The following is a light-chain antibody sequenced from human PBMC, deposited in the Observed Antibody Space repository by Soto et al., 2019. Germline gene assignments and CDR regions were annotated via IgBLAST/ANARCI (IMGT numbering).Light chain of an antibody. Sequence: SVLTQPPSVSGSPGRSVAISCSGASSDVGSNNRVSWYQRAPGTPPKLIIYDVTNRPSGVPDRFSGSQSANTASLTISGLQAEDEADYYCSLFTTSSTYVFGTGTKPPS. CDR2: DVT. J-gene: IGLJ1*01. V-gene: IGLV2-18*01. CDR1: SSDVGSNNR. CDR3: SLFTTSSTYV.